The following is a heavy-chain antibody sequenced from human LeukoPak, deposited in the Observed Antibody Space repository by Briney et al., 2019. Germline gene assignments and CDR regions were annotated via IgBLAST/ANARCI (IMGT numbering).Heavy chain of an antibody. V-gene: IGHV3-7*01. Sequence: GGSLRLSCAASGFTFSSYWMSWVRQAPGKGLEWVANIKQDGSEKYYVDSVKGRFTISRDNAKNSLYLQMNSLRAEDTAAYYCARDSHYYYMDVWGKGTTVTVSS. CDR2: IKQDGSEK. J-gene: IGHJ6*03. CDR1: GFTFSSYW. CDR3: ARDSHYYYMDV.